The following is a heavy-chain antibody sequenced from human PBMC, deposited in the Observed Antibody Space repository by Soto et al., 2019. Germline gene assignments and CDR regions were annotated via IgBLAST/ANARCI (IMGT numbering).Heavy chain of an antibody. J-gene: IGHJ6*02. CDR2: NYYSGST. V-gene: IGHV4-39*01. Sequence: QLPLQESGPGLVNPSETLSLTCTVSGGSVSSSTYYWGWIRQPPGKGLEWIGNNYYSGSTFYNPSLKSRVTISVDTSKNQFSLKLSSVTAADTAVYYCTRHEVVAATPRSFYGVDLWGQGTTVTVSS. D-gene: IGHD6-19*01. CDR3: TRHEVVAATPRSFYGVDL. CDR1: GGSVSSSTYY.